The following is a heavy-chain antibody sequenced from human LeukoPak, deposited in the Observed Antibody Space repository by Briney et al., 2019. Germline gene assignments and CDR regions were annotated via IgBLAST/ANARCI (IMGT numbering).Heavy chain of an antibody. CDR3: ARDMITFGGVIVTGDY. D-gene: IGHD3-16*02. CDR2: IYSGGST. Sequence: GGSLRLSCAASGFTVSSNYMSWVRQAPGKGLEWVSVIYSGGSTYYADSVKGRFTISRDNSKNTLYLQMNSLRAEDTAVYYCARDMITFGGVIVTGDYWGQGTLVTVSS. V-gene: IGHV3-66*01. CDR1: GFTVSSNY. J-gene: IGHJ4*02.